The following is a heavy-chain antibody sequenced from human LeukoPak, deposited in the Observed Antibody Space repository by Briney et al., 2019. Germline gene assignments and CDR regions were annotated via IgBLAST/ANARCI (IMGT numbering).Heavy chain of an antibody. CDR3: ARIMRVDYGTYYFDY. CDR2: ARNRGNGYTT. Sequence: GGSLRLSCAASGFTFSDHYIDWVRQAPGKGLEWVGRARNRGNGYTTQYAASVKGRFTFSRDDSENTVYLQMDSLKTEDTAVYFCARIMRVDYGTYYFDYWGQGTLVTVSS. J-gene: IGHJ4*02. V-gene: IGHV3-72*01. CDR1: GFTFSDHY. D-gene: IGHD4/OR15-4a*01.